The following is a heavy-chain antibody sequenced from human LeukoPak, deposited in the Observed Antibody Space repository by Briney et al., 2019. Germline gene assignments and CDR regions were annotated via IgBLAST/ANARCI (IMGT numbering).Heavy chain of an antibody. V-gene: IGHV4-34*01. CDR2: INHSGST. Sequence: SETLSLTCAVYGGSFSGYYWSWIRQPPGKGLEWIGEINHSGSTNYNPSLKSRVTISVDTSKNQFSLKLSSVTAADTAVYYCARAPYYYDSGGYYYFGYWGQGTLVTVSS. J-gene: IGHJ4*02. CDR3: ARAPYYYDSGGYYYFGY. D-gene: IGHD3-22*01. CDR1: GGSFSGYY.